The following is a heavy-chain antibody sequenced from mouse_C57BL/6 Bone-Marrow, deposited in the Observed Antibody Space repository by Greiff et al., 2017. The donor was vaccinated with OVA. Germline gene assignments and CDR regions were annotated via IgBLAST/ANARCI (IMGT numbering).Heavy chain of an antibody. J-gene: IGHJ2*01. V-gene: IGHV1-64*01. CDR3: AREAITTVVSHFDY. D-gene: IGHD1-1*01. CDR1: GYTFTSYW. Sequence: QVQLQQSGAELVKPGASVKLSCKASGYTFTSYWMHWVKQRPGQGLEWIGMIHPNSGSTNYNEKFKSKATLTVDKSSSTAYMQLSSLTSEDSAVYYCAREAITTVVSHFDYWGQGTTLTVSS. CDR2: IHPNSGST.